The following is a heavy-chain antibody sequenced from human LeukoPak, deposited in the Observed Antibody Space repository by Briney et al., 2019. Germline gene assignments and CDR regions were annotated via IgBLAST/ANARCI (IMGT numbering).Heavy chain of an antibody. V-gene: IGHV1-18*04. CDR3: ARTDYDILTGARMDV. CDR2: ISAYNANT. D-gene: IGHD3-9*01. Sequence: GASVTVSCKASGYTFTNYGITWVRQAPGQGGEWMGWISAYNANTNYAQKFQGRVTMTTDTSTSTVYMELRSLRSDDTAIYYCARTDYDILTGARMDVWGKGTTVTVSS. J-gene: IGHJ6*04. CDR1: GYTFTNYG.